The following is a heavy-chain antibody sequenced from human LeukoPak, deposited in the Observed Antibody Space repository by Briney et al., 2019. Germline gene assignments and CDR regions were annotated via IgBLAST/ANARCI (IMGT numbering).Heavy chain of an antibody. V-gene: IGHV4-59*01. D-gene: IGHD1-26*01. CDR1: GGSISSYY. J-gene: IGHJ6*03. Sequence: SETLSLTCTVSGGSISSYYWSWIRQPPGKGLERIGYIYYSGSTNYNPSLKSRVTISVDTSKNQFSLKLSSVTAADTAVYYCARLVGATGGSYYYYYYMDVWGKGTTVTVSS. CDR3: ARLVGATGGSYYYYYYMDV. CDR2: IYYSGST.